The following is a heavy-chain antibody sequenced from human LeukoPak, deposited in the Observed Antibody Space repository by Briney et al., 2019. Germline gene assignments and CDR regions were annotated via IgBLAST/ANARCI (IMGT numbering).Heavy chain of an antibody. D-gene: IGHD1-26*01. J-gene: IGHJ4*02. CDR2: IYHSGST. Sequence: SETLSLTCAVSGGSISSSNWWSWVRQPPGKGLEWIGEIYHSGSTNYNPSLKSRVTISVDKSKNQFSLKLSSVTAADTAVYYCARESGTPSEYYFDYWGQGTLVTVSS. CDR1: GGSISSSNW. V-gene: IGHV4-4*02. CDR3: ARESGTPSEYYFDY.